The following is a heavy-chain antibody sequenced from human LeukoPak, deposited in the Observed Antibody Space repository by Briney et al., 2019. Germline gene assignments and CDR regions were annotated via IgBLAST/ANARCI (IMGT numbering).Heavy chain of an antibody. CDR1: GFTFSSYG. D-gene: IGHD3-9*01. Sequence: GGSLRLSCAASGFTFSSYGMHWVRQAPGKGLEWVAVISYDGSNKYYADSVKGRFTISRDNSKNTLYLQMNSLRAEDTAVYYCAKVMSEYYDILTGYGGEYYFDYWGQGTLVTVSS. CDR3: AKVMSEYYDILTGYGGEYYFDY. CDR2: ISYDGSNK. V-gene: IGHV3-30*18. J-gene: IGHJ4*02.